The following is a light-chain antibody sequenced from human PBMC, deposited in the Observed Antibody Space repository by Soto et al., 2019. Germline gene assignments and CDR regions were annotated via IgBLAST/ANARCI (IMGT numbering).Light chain of an antibody. J-gene: IGKJ2*01. Sequence: EIVMTQSPATLSVSAGDRATLXXRSGQSVGPYLAWYQQKPGQAPRLXXYDASTRATGIPARFSGSGSATEFTLTISSLQSEDFAVYYCQQYSDWPLYTFGQGTKVDIK. CDR3: QQYSDWPLYT. CDR2: DAS. V-gene: IGKV3-15*01. CDR1: QSVGPY.